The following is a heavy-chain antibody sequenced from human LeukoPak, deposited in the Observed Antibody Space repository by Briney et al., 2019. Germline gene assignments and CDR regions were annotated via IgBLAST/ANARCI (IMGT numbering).Heavy chain of an antibody. CDR3: AKELRPNDY. CDR1: GFTLSNST. J-gene: IGHJ4*02. CDR2: ISRSGDRT. Sequence: GGSLRLSCAASGFTLSNSTMSWVRQAPGKGLEWVSAISRSGDRTFYADSVKGRFTISRDSSIDTLFLEMNSLRAEDTAVYFCAKELRPNDYWGQGTLVTVSS. D-gene: IGHD2-15*01. V-gene: IGHV3-23*01.